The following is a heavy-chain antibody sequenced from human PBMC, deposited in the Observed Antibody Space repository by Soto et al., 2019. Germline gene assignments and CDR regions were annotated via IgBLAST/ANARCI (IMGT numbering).Heavy chain of an antibody. CDR3: ARDPPLSVLVVVATDDF. CDR1: GFTFADSA. Sequence: QVQLVQSGPEVKKPGTSVKVSCKASGFTFADSAVQWVRQARGQSLEWIGRIVVDSGNTKSAQKFTERVTISWDMSTSTAFMELRSLRSEDTAVYYCARDPPLSVLVVVATDDFWGQGTLVTVSS. D-gene: IGHD2-21*01. CDR2: IVVDSGNT. J-gene: IGHJ4*02. V-gene: IGHV1-58*01.